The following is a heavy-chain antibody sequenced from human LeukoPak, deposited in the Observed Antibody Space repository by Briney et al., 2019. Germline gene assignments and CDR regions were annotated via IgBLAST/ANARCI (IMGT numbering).Heavy chain of an antibody. D-gene: IGHD5-12*01. V-gene: IGHV3-74*01. Sequence: GGSLTLSCAASGFTFSGFWMHWVRQAPGKGLVWVARISTDGITTDYAASVKGRFTISRDNTKNSLYLQMNRLRAEDTAVYYCARVGEPGVVATIAGGGLDPFDIWGQGTMVTVSS. J-gene: IGHJ3*02. CDR3: ARVGEPGVVATIAGGGLDPFDI. CDR2: ISTDGITT. CDR1: GFTFSGFW.